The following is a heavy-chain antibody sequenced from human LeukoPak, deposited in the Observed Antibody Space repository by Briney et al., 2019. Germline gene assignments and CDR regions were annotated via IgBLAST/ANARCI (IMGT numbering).Heavy chain of an antibody. CDR3: ARGRGYIAARLYFDY. J-gene: IGHJ4*02. D-gene: IGHD6-6*01. Sequence: SESLPLTCAVYDGSFSGYYWSWIRQPPWKGLEWIGEINHSGSTNYNPSLKSRVTISVDTSKNQFSLKLSSVTAADTAVYYCARGRGYIAARLYFDYWGQGTLVTVSS. CDR2: INHSGST. V-gene: IGHV4-34*01. CDR1: DGSFSGYY.